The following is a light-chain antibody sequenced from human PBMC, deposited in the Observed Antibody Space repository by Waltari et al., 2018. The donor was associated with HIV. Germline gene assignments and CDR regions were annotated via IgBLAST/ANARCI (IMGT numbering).Light chain of an antibody. V-gene: IGKV4-1*01. CDR2: WAP. CDR1: QSLFYSSNNKDY. CDR3: QQYYLSLHT. J-gene: IGKJ2*01. Sequence: DIVVTKSPDSLAVSLGERATINCKSSQSLFYSSNNKDYLAWYQQKPGRPPKLLSYWAPTLESGFPDRFSCSVSVTDFPLTVIILQAVDVSVYYCQQYYLSLHTFGQWTKLEIK.